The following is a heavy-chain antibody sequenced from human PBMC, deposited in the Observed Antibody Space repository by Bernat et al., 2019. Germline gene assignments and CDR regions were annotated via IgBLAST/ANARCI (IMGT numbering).Heavy chain of an antibody. CDR1: GFDVSSNY. J-gene: IGHJ3*02. CDR2: IYSDGTT. Sequence: EVQLVESGGGLIQPGGSLRLSCAASGFDVSSNYMAWVRQAPGKGLECVSIIYSDGTTYYADSARGRFTISRDKSTNTLYLQISSLRTEDTALFYCARGELTDAFDIWGQGTMVTVSA. CDR3: ARGELTDAFDI. D-gene: IGHD1-26*01. V-gene: IGHV3-53*01.